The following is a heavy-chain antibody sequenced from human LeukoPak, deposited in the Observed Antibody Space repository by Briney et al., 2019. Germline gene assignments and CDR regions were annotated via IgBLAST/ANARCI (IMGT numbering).Heavy chain of an antibody. Sequence: GGSLRLSCAASGFTFSSYSMNWVRQAPGKGLEWVSSISSSSSYIYYADSVKGRFTISRDNAKNSLYLQMNSLRAEDTAVYYCAREQLWSVGFDYWGQGTLVTVSP. J-gene: IGHJ4*02. D-gene: IGHD5-18*01. CDR2: ISSSSSYI. CDR1: GFTFSSYS. CDR3: AREQLWSVGFDY. V-gene: IGHV3-21*01.